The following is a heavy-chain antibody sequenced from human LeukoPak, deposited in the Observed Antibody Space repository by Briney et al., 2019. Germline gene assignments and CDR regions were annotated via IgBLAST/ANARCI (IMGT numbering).Heavy chain of an antibody. CDR3: ARALGDDILTGYFGY. D-gene: IGHD3-9*01. J-gene: IGHJ4*02. CDR2: ISYDGSNK. V-gene: IGHV3-30-3*01. Sequence: GGSLRLSCVASGFTFSSYAMSWVRQAPGKGLEWVAVISYDGSNKYYAGSVKGRFTISRDNSKNTLYLQMNSLRAEDTAVYYCARALGDDILTGYFGYWGQGTLVTVSS. CDR1: GFTFSSYA.